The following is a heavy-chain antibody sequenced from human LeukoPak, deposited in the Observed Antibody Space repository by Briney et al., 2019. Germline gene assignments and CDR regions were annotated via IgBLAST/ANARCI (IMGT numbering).Heavy chain of an antibody. Sequence: GGSLRLSCTVSGFTVSSNSMSWVRQAPGKGLEWVSSISSSSSYIYYADSVKGRFTISRDNAENSLYLQMNSLRAEDTAVYYCARRAGAYSHPYDYWGQGTLVTVSS. V-gene: IGHV3-21*04. D-gene: IGHD4/OR15-4a*01. J-gene: IGHJ4*02. CDR1: GFTVSSNS. CDR2: ISSSSSYI. CDR3: ARRAGAYSHPYDY.